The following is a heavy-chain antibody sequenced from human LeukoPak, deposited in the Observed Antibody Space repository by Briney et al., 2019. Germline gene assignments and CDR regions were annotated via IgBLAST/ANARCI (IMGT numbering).Heavy chain of an antibody. J-gene: IGHJ4*02. Sequence: KTSETLSLTCAVYGGSFSGYYWSWIRQPPGKGLEWIGEINHSGSTNYNPSLKSRDTISVDTSKNQFSLKLSSVTAADTAVYYCARAIQPLIRVGAGRYFDYWGQGTLVTVSS. V-gene: IGHV4-34*01. CDR2: INHSGST. D-gene: IGHD1-26*01. CDR3: ARAIQPLIRVGAGRYFDY. CDR1: GGSFSGYY.